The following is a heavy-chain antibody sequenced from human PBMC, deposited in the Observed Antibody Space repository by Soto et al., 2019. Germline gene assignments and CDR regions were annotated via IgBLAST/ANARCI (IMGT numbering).Heavy chain of an antibody. CDR3: AKGLVGYVCGVQDYHYGMDV. D-gene: IGHD2-8*02. V-gene: IGHV3-30*18. Sequence: QVQLVESGGGVVQPGRSLRLSCAASRFTFSSYGMHWVRQAPGKGLEWVAAISYDGSNKNYADSVKGRFTISRDNSKNTLYLQMTGLRGEDTAVYHCAKGLVGYVCGVQDYHYGMDVWGQGTTVTVSS. CDR1: RFTFSSYG. J-gene: IGHJ6*02. CDR2: ISYDGSNK.